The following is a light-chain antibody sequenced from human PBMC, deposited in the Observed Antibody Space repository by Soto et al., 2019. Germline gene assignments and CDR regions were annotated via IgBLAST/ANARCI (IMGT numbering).Light chain of an antibody. Sequence: IQMTQSPSSLSASVGDRVTITCRASQRITIFLNWYQQKPGRAPNLLMYTASTLQGGVPSRFSGNGSGTDFTPTINSLQPEDFATYYCQQSYGTPWTFGQGTKVEIK. CDR2: TAS. CDR3: QQSYGTPWT. J-gene: IGKJ1*01. CDR1: QRITIF. V-gene: IGKV1-39*01.